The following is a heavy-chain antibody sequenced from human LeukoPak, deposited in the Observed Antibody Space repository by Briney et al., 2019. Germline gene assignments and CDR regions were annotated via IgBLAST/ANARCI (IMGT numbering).Heavy chain of an antibody. CDR2: ISGSGGST. Sequence: GGSLRLSCAASGFTFSSYAMSWVRQAPGKGLEWVSAISGSGGSTYHADSVKGRFTISRDNSKNTLYLQMNSLRAEDTAVYYCAKDDVNYYDSSGPSDYWGQGTLVTVSS. CDR3: AKDDVNYYDSSGPSDY. J-gene: IGHJ4*02. D-gene: IGHD3-22*01. V-gene: IGHV3-23*01. CDR1: GFTFSSYA.